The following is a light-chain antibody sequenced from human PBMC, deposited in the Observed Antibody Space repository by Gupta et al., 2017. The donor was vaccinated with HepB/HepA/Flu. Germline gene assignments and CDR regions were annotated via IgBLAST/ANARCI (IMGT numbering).Light chain of an antibody. CDR2: LGS. Sequence: DIVMTQSRLSLPVTPGEPASISCVSSDSLLHINEHNYLNWYLQRPGQSQQLLIYLGSNRASGVPGRFSGSGSGTYFTLDISRVEAEDVGVYFCRQTRQSPFTFGGGTMVEMK. CDR1: DSLLHINEHNY. J-gene: IGKJ4*01. V-gene: IGKV2-28*01. CDR3: RQTRQSPFT.